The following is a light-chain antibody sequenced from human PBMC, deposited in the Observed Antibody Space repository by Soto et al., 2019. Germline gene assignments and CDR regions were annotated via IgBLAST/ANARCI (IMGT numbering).Light chain of an antibody. V-gene: IGLV2-14*03. Sequence: QSALTQPASVPGSPGQSITISCTGTSSDVGGYNYVSWYQHHPGKAPKLIIYDVSNRPSGVSIRFSGSKSDNTASLTISALQPEDEADYHCSSYTTSNTRQIVFGTGTKVTVL. CDR1: SSDVGGYNY. J-gene: IGLJ1*01. CDR3: SSYTTSNTRQIV. CDR2: DVS.